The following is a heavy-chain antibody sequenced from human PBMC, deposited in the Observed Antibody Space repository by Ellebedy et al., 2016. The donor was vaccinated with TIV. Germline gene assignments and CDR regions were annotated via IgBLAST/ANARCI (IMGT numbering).Heavy chain of an antibody. CDR3: ARGGIEGYSSSFLGY. D-gene: IGHD6-13*01. Sequence: SETLSLXXAISGDSVSSNSAAWNWIRQSPSRGLEWLGRTYYRSKWYNDYAVSVKSRITINPDTSKNQFSLQLNSVTPEDTAVYYCARGGIEGYSSSFLGYWGQGTLVTVSS. CDR2: TYYRSKWYN. CDR1: GDSVSSNSAA. J-gene: IGHJ4*02. V-gene: IGHV6-1*01.